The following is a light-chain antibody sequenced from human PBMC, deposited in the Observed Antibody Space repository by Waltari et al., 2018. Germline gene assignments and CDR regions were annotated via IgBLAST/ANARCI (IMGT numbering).Light chain of an antibody. J-gene: IGKJ1*01. CDR1: QSVSSSY. CDR3: QQYGSSPQT. CDR2: GAS. Sequence: CRASQSVSSSYLAWYQQKPGQAPRLLIYGASSRTTGIPDRFSGSGSGTDFTLTISRLEPEDFAVYYCQQYGSSPQTFGQGTKVEIK. V-gene: IGKV3-20*01.